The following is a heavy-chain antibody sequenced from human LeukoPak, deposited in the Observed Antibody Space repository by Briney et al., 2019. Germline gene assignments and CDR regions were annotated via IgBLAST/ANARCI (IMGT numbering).Heavy chain of an antibody. J-gene: IGHJ4*02. Sequence: SETLSLTCTVSGGSISSYYWSWIRQPPGKGLEWIGYIYYSGSTNYNPSLKSRVTISVDTSKNQFSLKLSSVTAADTAVYYCAASFMHYDILTGPFDYWGQGTLVTVSS. CDR3: AASFMHYDILTGPFDY. V-gene: IGHV4-59*01. CDR1: GGSISSYY. CDR2: IYYSGST. D-gene: IGHD3-9*01.